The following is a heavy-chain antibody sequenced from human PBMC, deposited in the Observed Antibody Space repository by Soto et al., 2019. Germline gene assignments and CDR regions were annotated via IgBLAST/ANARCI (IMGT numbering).Heavy chain of an antibody. Sequence: SETLSLTCTVSGGSISSSSYYWGWIRQPPGKGLEWIGSIYYSGSTYYNPSLKSRVTISVDTSKNQFSLKLSSVTPADTAVYYCGQLLNRVNYYYYMDVWGKGTTVTVSS. CDR2: IYYSGST. J-gene: IGHJ6*03. D-gene: IGHD2-2*01. V-gene: IGHV4-39*01. CDR1: GGSISSSSYY. CDR3: GQLLNRVNYYYYMDV.